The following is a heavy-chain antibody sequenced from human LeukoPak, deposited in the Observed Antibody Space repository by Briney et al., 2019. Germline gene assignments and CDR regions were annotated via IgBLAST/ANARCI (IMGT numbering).Heavy chain of an antibody. CDR2: IYTSGST. J-gene: IGHJ6*02. CDR3: ARDRELRFLEWLSPDYYYYGMDV. CDR1: GGSISRYY. V-gene: IGHV4-4*07. D-gene: IGHD3-3*01. Sequence: ASETLSLTCTVSGGSISRYYWSWIRQPAGKGLEWIGRIYTSGSTNYNPSLKSRVTMSVDTSKNQFSLKLSSVTAADTAVYYCARDRELRFLEWLSPDYYYYGMDVWGQGTTVTVSS.